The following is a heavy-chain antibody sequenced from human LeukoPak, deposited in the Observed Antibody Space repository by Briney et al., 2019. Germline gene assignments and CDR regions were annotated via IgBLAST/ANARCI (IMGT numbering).Heavy chain of an antibody. J-gene: IGHJ1*01. Sequence: GGSLRLSCAASGFTFSSYEMNWVRQAPGKGLEWVSYISSSGSTIYYADSVKGRFTISRDNAKNSLYLQMNSLRAEDTAVYYCARDSPYDSGGYPHLHKYFQHWGQGTLVTVSS. D-gene: IGHD3-22*01. V-gene: IGHV3-48*03. CDR1: GFTFSSYE. CDR3: ARDSPYDSGGYPHLHKYFQH. CDR2: ISSSGSTI.